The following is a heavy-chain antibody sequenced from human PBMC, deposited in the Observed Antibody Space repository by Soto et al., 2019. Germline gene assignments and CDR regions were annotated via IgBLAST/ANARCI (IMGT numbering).Heavy chain of an antibody. J-gene: IGHJ5*02. Sequence: PGESLKISCKGSGYSFTSYFIGWVRQMPGKGLEWMGIIYPGDSDTRYSPSFQGQVTISADKSISTAYLQWSSLKASDTAMYYCARHDSSSPGRYWFDPWGQGTLVTVSS. D-gene: IGHD6-6*01. CDR3: ARHDSSSPGRYWFDP. CDR1: GYSFTSYF. V-gene: IGHV5-51*01. CDR2: IYPGDSDT.